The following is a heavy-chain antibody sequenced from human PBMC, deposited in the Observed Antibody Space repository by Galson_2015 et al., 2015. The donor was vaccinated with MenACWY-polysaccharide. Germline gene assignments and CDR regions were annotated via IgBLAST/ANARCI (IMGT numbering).Heavy chain of an antibody. D-gene: IGHD3-16*01. CDR2: ISSTSSYI. J-gene: IGHJ4*02. Sequence: SLRLSCAASGFTFSTYNINCVRQAPGKRLEWVSSISSTSSYIYYADSVTGRFTISKDNAKNSLYLQMNTLRAEDTAVYYCAREGIGAYYLEFWGQGTLVTVSS. CDR3: AREGIGAYYLEF. CDR1: GFTFSTYN. V-gene: IGHV3-21*01.